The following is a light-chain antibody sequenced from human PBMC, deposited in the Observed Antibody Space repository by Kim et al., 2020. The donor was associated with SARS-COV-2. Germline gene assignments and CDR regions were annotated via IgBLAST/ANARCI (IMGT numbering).Light chain of an antibody. V-gene: IGKV3-20*01. CDR2: GAS. CDR3: QQYGSSLPCT. CDR1: QSVTSRY. Sequence: EIVLTQSPGTLSLSPGESGTLSCRASQSVTSRYLAWYQQKPGQAPRLLIYGASSRATGIPDRFSGSGSGTDFTLTISRLEPEDFAVYYCQQYGSSLPCTFGQGSQVKIK. J-gene: IGKJ1*01.